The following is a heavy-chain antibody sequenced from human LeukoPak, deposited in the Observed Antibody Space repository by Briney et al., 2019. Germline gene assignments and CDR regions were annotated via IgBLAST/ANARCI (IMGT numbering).Heavy chain of an antibody. Sequence: GGSLRLSCAASGFIFDDYGMSWVRQAPGKGLEWVGRIKSKTDGGTTDYAAPVKGRFTISRDDSKNTLYLQMNSLKTEDTAVYYCTTGRTYYDSSGCYWGQGTLVTVSS. CDR2: IKSKTDGGTT. V-gene: IGHV3-15*01. CDR1: GFIFDDYG. D-gene: IGHD3-22*01. J-gene: IGHJ4*02. CDR3: TTGRTYYDSSGCY.